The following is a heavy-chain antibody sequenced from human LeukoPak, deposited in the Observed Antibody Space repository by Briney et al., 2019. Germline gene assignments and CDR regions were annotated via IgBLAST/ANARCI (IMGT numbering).Heavy chain of an antibody. J-gene: IGHJ4*02. D-gene: IGHD3-16*01. V-gene: IGHV3-13*03. CDR2: IGTGGDT. CDR3: ARSVDLRGGSDY. CDR1: GFTFNSYD. Sequence: GGSLRLSCAACGFTFNSYDMHGVRQGTGKGLEWVSGIGTGGDTNYPGSVKGQFTISRDNSKNTLYLQMNSLRAEDTAVYYCARSVDLRGGSDYWGQGTLVTVSS.